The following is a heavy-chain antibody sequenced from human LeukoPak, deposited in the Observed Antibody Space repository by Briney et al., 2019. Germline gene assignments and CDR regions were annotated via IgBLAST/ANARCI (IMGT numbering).Heavy chain of an antibody. J-gene: IGHJ4*02. CDR1: GYTFTGHY. D-gene: IGHD2-15*01. V-gene: IGHV1-2*02. Sequence: ASVKVSCKASGYTFTGHYMHWVRQAPGQGLEWMGWINPNSGGTNYAQKFQGRVTMTRDTSISTAYMELSRLRSDDTAVYYCARDRPYCSGGSCYFEGSDYWGQGTLVTVSS. CDR2: INPNSGGT. CDR3: ARDRPYCSGGSCYFEGSDY.